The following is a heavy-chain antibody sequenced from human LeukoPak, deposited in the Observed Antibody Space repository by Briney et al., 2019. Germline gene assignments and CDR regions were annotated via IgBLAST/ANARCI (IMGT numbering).Heavy chain of an antibody. D-gene: IGHD3-22*01. CDR3: ARVSPYYDSSGYNFDY. V-gene: IGHV4-59*06. CDR2: IYYSGST. Sequence: KPSETLSLTCTVSGGSISSYYWSWIRQHPGKGLEWIGYIYYSGSTYYNPSLKSRVTISVDTSKNQFSLKLSSVTAADTAVYYCARVSPYYDSSGYNFDYWGQGTLVTVSS. CDR1: GGSISSYY. J-gene: IGHJ4*02.